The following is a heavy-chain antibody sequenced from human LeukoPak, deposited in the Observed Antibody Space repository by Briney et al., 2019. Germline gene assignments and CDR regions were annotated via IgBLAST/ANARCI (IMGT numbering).Heavy chain of an antibody. CDR1: GGLISRIEYY. CDR3: ASVSVWELATHPGGSFDY. J-gene: IGHJ4*02. V-gene: IGHV4-30-4*01. D-gene: IGHD1-26*01. CDR2: IYHTGTT. Sequence: SETLSLTCTVSGGLISRIEYYWSWIRQSPVKGLEWLGHIYHTGTTLYSPHLNNRLTVSVDSSRNQYSLTLNSVTAADTAVYYCASVSVWELATHPGGSFDYWGRGILVTVSS.